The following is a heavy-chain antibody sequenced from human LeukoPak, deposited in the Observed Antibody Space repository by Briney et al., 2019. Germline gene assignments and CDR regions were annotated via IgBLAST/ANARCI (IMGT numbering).Heavy chain of an antibody. CDR3: ARDQEMATIDYYYYGTDV. Sequence: TGGSLRLSCAASGFTFSSYWMHWVSQAPGEGLGWVSRIISVGSSTSYADSVKGRFTISRDTAKNTLYLQMNSLRAEDTAVYYCARDQEMATIDYYYYGTDVWGQGTTVTVSS. J-gene: IGHJ6*02. CDR1: GFTFSSYW. CDR2: IISVGSST. D-gene: IGHD5-24*01. V-gene: IGHV3-74*01.